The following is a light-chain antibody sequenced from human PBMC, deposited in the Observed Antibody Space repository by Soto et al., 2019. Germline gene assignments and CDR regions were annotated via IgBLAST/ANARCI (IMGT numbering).Light chain of an antibody. V-gene: IGKV3-11*01. CDR1: QSVSSY. Sequence: EIVLTQSPATLSLSPGERATLSCRVSQSVSSYLAWYQQKPGQAPRLLIYDASNRATGIPTRFSGGGSGTDFTLTISSLAPEDFAIYYYQQRSNWPPVTFGGGTKVEIK. CDR3: QQRSNWPPVT. CDR2: DAS. J-gene: IGKJ4*01.